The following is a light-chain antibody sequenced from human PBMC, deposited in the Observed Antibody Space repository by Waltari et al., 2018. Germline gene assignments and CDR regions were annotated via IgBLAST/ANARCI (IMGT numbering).Light chain of an antibody. V-gene: IGKV4-1*01. Sequence: DIVMTQSPDSLAVSLGERATINCKSSQSVLYSSNNKNYLAWYQQKPGQPPKLVIYWASTRGSGVPDRFRGRGSGTDFTLTISSLQAEDVAVYYCQQYYSTLLTFGGGTKVEIK. CDR3: QQYYSTLLT. J-gene: IGKJ4*01. CDR1: QSVLYSSNNKNY. CDR2: WAS.